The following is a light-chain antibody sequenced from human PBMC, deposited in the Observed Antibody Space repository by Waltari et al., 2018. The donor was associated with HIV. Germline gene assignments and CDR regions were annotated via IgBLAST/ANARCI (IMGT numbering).Light chain of an antibody. V-gene: IGKV1-5*03. Sequence: DIQMTQSPSILSASVGHRVIITCRASQSISSWLAWYQLKPGTAPKLLIYKASVLEGGVQSRFSGSGSGTEFTLNITNLQPDEFATYYCQHYSTSPYTFGQGTNLEI. CDR2: KAS. CDR1: QSISSW. CDR3: QHYSTSPYT. J-gene: IGKJ2*01.